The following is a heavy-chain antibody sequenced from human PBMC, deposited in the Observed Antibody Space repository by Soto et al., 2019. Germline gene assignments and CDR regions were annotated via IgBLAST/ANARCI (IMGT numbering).Heavy chain of an antibody. J-gene: IGHJ4*02. CDR1: GFSLTTSGVG. CDR2: IYWNDDQ. V-gene: IGHV2-5*01. Sequence: QITLKESGPTLVKPTQTLTLTCTFSGFSLTTSGVGVGWIRQPPGKALEWLALIYWNDDQYYIPSLKTRLTITKDTSRHPVVLTTTNIDPGDTATSSCAHKDPAADLTFDYWGQGSLLTVSS. D-gene: IGHD6-13*01. CDR3: AHKDPAADLTFDY.